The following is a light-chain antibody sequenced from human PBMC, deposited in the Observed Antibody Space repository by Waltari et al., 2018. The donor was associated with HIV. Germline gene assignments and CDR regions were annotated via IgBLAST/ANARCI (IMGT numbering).Light chain of an antibody. CDR1: QSISAK. Sequence: EIVMTQSPPTLSVSPGQRVTLSCRASQSISAKVAWYQQRPGQAPRLLIYEAATRPTGIPARFSGSGSGTEFTLTISSLQSEDFAVYYCQQRLVWPHTFGPGTKLQIK. V-gene: IGKV3-15*01. J-gene: IGKJ2*01. CDR2: EAA. CDR3: QQRLVWPHT.